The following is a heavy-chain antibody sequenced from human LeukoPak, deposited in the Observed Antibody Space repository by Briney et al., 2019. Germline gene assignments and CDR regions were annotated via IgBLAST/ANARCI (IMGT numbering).Heavy chain of an antibody. CDR1: GFTFRSYW. J-gene: IGHJ3*01. D-gene: IGHD1-26*01. V-gene: IGHV3-7*01. CDR3: ARIISGIYYGDAFDV. Sequence: GGSLRLSCAASGFTFRSYWMTWVRQDPGKGLEWVANIKEDGSQKYYVDSVQGRFTISRDNDKNSLYLHMDSLRAEDRAVYYCARIISGIYYGDAFDVWGQGTTVTVSS. CDR2: IKEDGSQK.